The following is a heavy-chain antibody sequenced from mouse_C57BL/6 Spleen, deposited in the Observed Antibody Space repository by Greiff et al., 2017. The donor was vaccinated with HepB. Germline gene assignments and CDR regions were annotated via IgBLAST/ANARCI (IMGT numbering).Heavy chain of an antibody. CDR2: ISDGGSYT. V-gene: IGHV5-4*01. D-gene: IGHD2-14*01. CDR1: GFTFSSYA. Sequence: EVHLVESGGGLVKPGGSLKLSCAASGFTFSSYAMSWVRQTPEKRLEWVATISDGGSYTYYPDNVKGRFTISRDNAKNNLYLQMSHLKSEDTAMYYCARGGYTFDYWGQGTTLTVSS. CDR3: ARGGYTFDY. J-gene: IGHJ2*01.